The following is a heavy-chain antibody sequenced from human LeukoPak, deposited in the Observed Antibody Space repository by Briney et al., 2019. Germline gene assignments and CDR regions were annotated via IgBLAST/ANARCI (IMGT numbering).Heavy chain of an antibody. V-gene: IGHV4-38-2*02. CDR1: GYSLISGYY. D-gene: IGHD3-3*01. CDR3: ARGGRGFWRFFDY. CDR2: IYHSGST. J-gene: IGHJ4*02. Sequence: PSETLSPTCTVSGYSLISGYYWGWIRQPPGKGPEWVVSIYHSGSTYYNPSLKSRVTISVDTSKNQFSLKLSSVTAADTAVYYCARGGRGFWRFFDYWGQGTLVTVSS.